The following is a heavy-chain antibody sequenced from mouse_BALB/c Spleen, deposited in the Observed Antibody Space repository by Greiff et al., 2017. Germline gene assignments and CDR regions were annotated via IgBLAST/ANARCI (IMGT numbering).Heavy chain of an antibody. Sequence: DVKLQESGPGLVKPSQSLSLTCTVTGYSITSDYAWNWIRQFPGNKLEWMGYISYSGSTSYNPSLKSRISITRDTSKNQFFLQLNSVTTEDTATYYCARFGDGYYSWFAYWGQGTLVTVSA. CDR2: ISYSGST. V-gene: IGHV3-2*02. CDR3: ARFGDGYYSWFAY. CDR1: GYSITSDYA. J-gene: IGHJ3*01. D-gene: IGHD2-3*01.